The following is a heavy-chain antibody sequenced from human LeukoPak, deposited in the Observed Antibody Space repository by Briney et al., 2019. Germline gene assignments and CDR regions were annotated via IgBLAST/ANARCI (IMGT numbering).Heavy chain of an antibody. D-gene: IGHD1-26*01. J-gene: IGHJ2*01. CDR2: ISWNSGSI. CDR3: ARDQRGWELLSRLRQFYWYFDL. V-gene: IGHV3-9*01. CDR1: GFTFDDYA. Sequence: GGSLRLSCEASGFTFDDYAMHWVRQAPGKGLEWVSGISWNSGSIGYADSVKGRFTISRDNAKNSLYLQMNSLRAEDTAVYYCARDQRGWELLSRLRQFYWYFDLWGRGTLVTVSS.